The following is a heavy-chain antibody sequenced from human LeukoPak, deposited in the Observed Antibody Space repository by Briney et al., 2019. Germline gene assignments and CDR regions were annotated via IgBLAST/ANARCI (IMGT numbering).Heavy chain of an antibody. V-gene: IGHV3-74*01. D-gene: IGHD2-2*01. CDR1: GFTFSSYW. CDR2: INSDGSST. CDR3: AREGGYCSSTSCWKWFDP. J-gene: IGHJ5*02. Sequence: GGSLRLSCAASGFTFSSYWMHWVRQAPGKGLVWVSRINSDGSSTSHADSVKGRLTISRDNAKNTLYLQMNSLRAEDTAVYYCAREGGYCSSTSCWKWFDPWGQGTLVTVSS.